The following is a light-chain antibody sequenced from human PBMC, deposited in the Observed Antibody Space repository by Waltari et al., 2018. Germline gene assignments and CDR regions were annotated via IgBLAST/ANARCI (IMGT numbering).Light chain of an antibody. CDR2: EDS. J-gene: IGLJ2*01. CDR3: YSTDGSGNPVV. Sequence: SYELTQPPSVSVSPGQTARITCSGDALSKKYAYWYQQKSGQAPVLVLYEDSKRPSWIPERFAGSSSGRMATVTISGAQVEDEGDYYCYSTDGSGNPVVFGGGTKVTAL. CDR1: ALSKKY. V-gene: IGLV3-10*01.